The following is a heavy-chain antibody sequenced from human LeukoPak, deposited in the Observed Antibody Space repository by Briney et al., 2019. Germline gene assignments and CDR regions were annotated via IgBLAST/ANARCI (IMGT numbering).Heavy chain of an antibody. Sequence: SVKVSCKASGYTFTSFGISWVRQAPGQGLEWMGWISAYDGNINYAQKLQGRVTMTTDTSTSTAYMEVRSLRSEDTAVYYCVRDLGVDTTMIFFDYWGQGSVVTVSS. V-gene: IGHV1-18*01. J-gene: IGHJ4*02. D-gene: IGHD5-18*01. CDR1: GYTFTSFG. CDR2: ISAYDGNI. CDR3: VRDLGVDTTMIFFDY.